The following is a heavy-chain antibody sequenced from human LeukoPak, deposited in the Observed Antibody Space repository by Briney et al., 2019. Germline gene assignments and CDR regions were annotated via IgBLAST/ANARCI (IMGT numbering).Heavy chain of an antibody. J-gene: IGHJ3*02. CDR1: GGTFSSYA. CDR2: IIPIFGTA. CDR3: ATVTFRVSAFDI. V-gene: IGHV1-69*13. Sequence: SVKVSCTASGGTFSSYAISWVRQAPGQGLEWMGGIIPIFGTANYAQKFQGRVTITADESTSTAYMELSSLRSEDTAVYYCATVTFRVSAFDIWGQGTMVTVSS. D-gene: IGHD4-17*01.